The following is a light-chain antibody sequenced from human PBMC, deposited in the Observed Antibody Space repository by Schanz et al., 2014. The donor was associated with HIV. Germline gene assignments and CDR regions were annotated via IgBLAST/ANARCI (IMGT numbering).Light chain of an antibody. CDR1: QNIGTS. Sequence: DIQMTQSPSTLSASVGDRVTITCRASQNIGTSLAWYQQRPGTAPKLLIYRASGLERGVPSTFRGSGSGTDFSLTITSLQPEDFATVYCQQTYTPPHTFGQGTKVEIK. CDR2: RAS. V-gene: IGKV1-5*03. J-gene: IGKJ1*01. CDR3: QQTYTPPHT.